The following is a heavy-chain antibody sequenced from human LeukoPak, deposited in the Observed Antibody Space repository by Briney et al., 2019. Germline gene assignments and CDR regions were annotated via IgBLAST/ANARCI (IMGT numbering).Heavy chain of an antibody. CDR2: IYYSGST. CDR3: ARHSSGMFTY. CDR1: GGSISSDY. J-gene: IGHJ4*02. Sequence: SETLSLTCTVSGGSISSDYWSWIRQPPDKGLEWIGYIYYSGSTNYNPSLKSRVTISVDTSKNQFSLKLTSVTAADTAVYYCARHSSGMFTYWGQGTLVTVSS. D-gene: IGHD1-26*01. V-gene: IGHV4-59*08.